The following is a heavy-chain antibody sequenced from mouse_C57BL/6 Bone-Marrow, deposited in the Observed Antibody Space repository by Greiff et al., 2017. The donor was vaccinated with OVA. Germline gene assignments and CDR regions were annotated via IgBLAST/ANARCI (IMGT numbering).Heavy chain of an antibody. CDR3: VRHRGPIPLSSSSYYYAMDY. CDR2: IRSKSNNYAT. D-gene: IGHD1-3*01. CDR1: GFSFNTYA. J-gene: IGHJ4*01. Sequence: EVKVVESGGGLVQPKGSLKLSCAASGFSFNTYAMNWVRQAPGKGLEWVARIRSKSNNYATYYADSVKDRFTISRDDSESMLYLQMNNLKTEDTAMYYCVRHRGPIPLSSSSYYYAMDYWGQGTSVTVSS. V-gene: IGHV10-1*01.